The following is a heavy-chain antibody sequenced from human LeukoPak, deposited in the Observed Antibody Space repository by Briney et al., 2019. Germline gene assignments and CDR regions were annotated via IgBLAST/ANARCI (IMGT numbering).Heavy chain of an antibody. D-gene: IGHD2-15*01. CDR2: ISGSGGST. Sequence: GRSLRLSCAASGFTFDDYAMHWVRQAPGKGLEWVSGISGSGGSTYYADSVKGRFTISRDNSKNTLYLQMNSLRAEDTAVYYCAKRKTKDIVVVVAAQGKYFDLWGRGTLVTVSS. CDR3: AKRKTKDIVVVVAAQGKYFDL. CDR1: GFTFDDYA. V-gene: IGHV3-23*01. J-gene: IGHJ2*01.